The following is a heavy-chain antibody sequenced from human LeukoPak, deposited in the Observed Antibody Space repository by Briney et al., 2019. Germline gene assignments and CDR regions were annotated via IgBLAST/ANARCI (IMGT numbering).Heavy chain of an antibody. CDR1: GDRVSSNSAA. CDR3: ARGDIGYCSGGSCYSEWFDP. V-gene: IGHV6-1*01. J-gene: IGHJ5*02. Sequence: SQTLSLTCAISGDRVSSNSAAWNWIRQSPSRGLEWLGRTYYRSKWYNDYAVSVKSRITINPDTSKNQFSLQLNSVTHEDTAVYYCARGDIGYCSGGSCYSEWFDPWGQGTLVTVSS. D-gene: IGHD2-15*01. CDR2: TYYRSKWYN.